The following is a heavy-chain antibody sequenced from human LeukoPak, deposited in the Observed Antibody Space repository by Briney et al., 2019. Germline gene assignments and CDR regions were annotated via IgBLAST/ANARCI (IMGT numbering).Heavy chain of an antibody. V-gene: IGHV4-34*01. CDR1: GGSFSGYY. J-gene: IGHJ6*02. CDR2: INHSGST. CDR3: ARYGRITIFGVAPYYYGMDV. D-gene: IGHD3-3*01. Sequence: PSETLSLTCAVYGGSFSGYYWSWIRQPPGKGLEWIGEINHSGSTNYNPSLKSRVTISVDTSKNQFSLKLSSVTAADTAVYYCARYGRITIFGVAPYYYGMDVWGQGTTVTVSS.